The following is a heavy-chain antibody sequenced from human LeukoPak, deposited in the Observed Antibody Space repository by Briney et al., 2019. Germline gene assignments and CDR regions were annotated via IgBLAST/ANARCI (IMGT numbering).Heavy chain of an antibody. CDR1: GGSISSYY. J-gene: IGHJ3*01. Sequence: PSETLSLTCTVSGGSISSYYWTWIRQPAGKGLEWIGRIYSSGSTNYSPSLKSRVAMSVDTSMNQFSLNLTSVTAADTAIYYCARASGSHAFDLWGQGTMVTVSS. CDR2: IYSSGST. D-gene: IGHD1-26*01. V-gene: IGHV4-4*07. CDR3: ARASGSHAFDL.